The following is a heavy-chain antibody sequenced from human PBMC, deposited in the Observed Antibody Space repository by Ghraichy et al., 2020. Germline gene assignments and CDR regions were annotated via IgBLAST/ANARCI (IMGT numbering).Heavy chain of an antibody. V-gene: IGHV3-30-3*01. D-gene: IGHD3-3*01. J-gene: IGHJ3*02. Sequence: GGSLRLSCAASGFTFSSYAIHWVRQAPGKGLEWVTVISYDGDYKYYAESVKGRFTISRDNSKNTVYLQMNSLRLEDTAVYYCARPRVEHYDFWSGYKGSDAFHMWGQGTMVTVSS. CDR2: ISYDGDYK. CDR1: GFTFSSYA. CDR3: ARPRVEHYDFWSGYKGSDAFHM.